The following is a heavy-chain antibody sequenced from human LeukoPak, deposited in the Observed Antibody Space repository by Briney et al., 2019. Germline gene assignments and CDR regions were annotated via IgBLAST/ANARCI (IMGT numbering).Heavy chain of an antibody. CDR2: VHYRGST. D-gene: IGHD6-6*01. V-gene: IGHV4-39*01. CDR1: GGSISSSASY. CDR3: ARGSFFRGSSHTSRYYYYGMDV. J-gene: IGHJ6*02. Sequence: ASETLSLTCTVSGGSISSSASYWGWIRQSPWKGLEWVGSVHYRGSTYYNPSLKSRVTISVDTSKNQFSLKMTSVTAADTAVYYCARGSFFRGSSHTSRYYYYGMDVWGQGTTVTVSS.